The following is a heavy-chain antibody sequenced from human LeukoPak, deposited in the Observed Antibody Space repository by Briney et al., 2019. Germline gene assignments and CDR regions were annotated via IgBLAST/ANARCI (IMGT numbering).Heavy chain of an antibody. CDR3: ARDSVRGFVVVTANAFDI. J-gene: IGHJ3*02. Sequence: PSETLSLTCTVSGGSISSYYWSWIRQPAGKGLEWIGRIYTSGSTNYNPSLKSRVTISVDTSKNQFSLKLSSVTAADTAVYYCARDSVRGFVVVTANAFDIWGQGTMVTVSS. D-gene: IGHD2-21*02. CDR1: GGSISSYY. CDR2: IYTSGST. V-gene: IGHV4-4*07.